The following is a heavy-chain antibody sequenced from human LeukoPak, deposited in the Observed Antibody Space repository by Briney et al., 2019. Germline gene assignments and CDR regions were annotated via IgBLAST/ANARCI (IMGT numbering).Heavy chain of an antibody. V-gene: IGHV1-69*04. Sequence: AASVKVSCKASGGTFSNYASSWGRQAPGEGVEWMGRIIPILGIAKYAQKFQGRVTVTADKSTSRAYMELSSLRSEDTAVYYCARDGSLTGTPLSLSFDYWGQGTLVTVSS. CDR2: IIPILGIA. J-gene: IGHJ4*02. CDR1: GGTFSNYA. CDR3: ARDGSLTGTPLSLSFDY. D-gene: IGHD1-7*01.